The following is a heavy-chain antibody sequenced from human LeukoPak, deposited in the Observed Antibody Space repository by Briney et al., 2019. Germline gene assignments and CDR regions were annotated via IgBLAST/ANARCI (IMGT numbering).Heavy chain of an antibody. V-gene: IGHV4-59*01. CDR2: IYYSGST. Sequence: SETLSLTCTVSGGSISSYYWSWIRQPPGKGLKWIGYIYYSGSTNYNPSLKSRVTISVDTSKNQFSLKLSSVTAADTAVYYCARVRSISLFDPWGQGTLVTVSS. CDR1: GGSISSYY. D-gene: IGHD3-3*02. J-gene: IGHJ5*02. CDR3: ARVRSISLFDP.